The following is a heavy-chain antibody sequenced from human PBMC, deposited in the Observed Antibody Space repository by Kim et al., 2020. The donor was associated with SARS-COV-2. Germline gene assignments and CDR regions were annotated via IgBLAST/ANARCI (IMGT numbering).Heavy chain of an antibody. CDR1: GGSISSGGYY. CDR2: IYYSGST. J-gene: IGHJ4*02. D-gene: IGHD3-10*01. V-gene: IGHV4-31*03. CDR3: ARDRRVYYGSGSYYTQFDY. Sequence: SETLSLTCTVSGGSISSGGYYWSWIRQHPGKGLEWIGYIYYSGSTYYNPSLKSRVTISVDTSKNQFSLKLSSVTAADTAVYYCARDRRVYYGSGSYYTQFDYWGQGTLVTVSS.